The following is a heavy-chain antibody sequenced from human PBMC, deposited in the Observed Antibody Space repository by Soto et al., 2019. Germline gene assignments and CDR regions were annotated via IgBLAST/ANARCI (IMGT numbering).Heavy chain of an antibody. CDR1: GYTFTSYG. V-gene: IGHV1-18*01. Sequence: ASVKVSCKASGYTFTSYGISWVRPAPGQGLEWMGWISDYNGNTNYAQKLQGRVTMTTDTSTSTAYMELRSLRSDDTAVYYCARDQDSSSHDAFDIWGQGTMVTVSS. CDR3: ARDQDSSSHDAFDI. D-gene: IGHD6-6*01. CDR2: ISDYNGNT. J-gene: IGHJ3*02.